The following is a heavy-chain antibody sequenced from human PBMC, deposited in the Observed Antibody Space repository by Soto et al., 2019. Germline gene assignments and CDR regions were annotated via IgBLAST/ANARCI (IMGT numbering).Heavy chain of an antibody. J-gene: IGHJ5*02. Sequence: SETLSLTCTVSGGSISSYYWGWIRQPPGKGLEWIGYIYYIGSTNYNPSLKSRVTISVDTSKNQFSLKLSSVTAADTAVYYCARGLRRQLLNWFDPWGQGTLVTVSS. CDR3: ARGLRRQLLNWFDP. V-gene: IGHV4-59*01. CDR1: GGSISSYY. CDR2: IYYIGST. D-gene: IGHD2-2*01.